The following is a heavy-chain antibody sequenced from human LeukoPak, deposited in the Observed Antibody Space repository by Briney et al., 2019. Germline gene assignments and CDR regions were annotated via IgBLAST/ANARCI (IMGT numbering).Heavy chain of an antibody. CDR1: GGSISSYY. J-gene: IGHJ4*02. D-gene: IGHD6-13*01. V-gene: IGHV4-59*08. Sequence: SETLSLTCTVSGGSISSYYWSWIRQPPGKGLEWIGDIYYSGSTNYNPSLKSRVTISVDTSKNQFSLKLSSVTAADTAVYYCASISYSSSWYYFDYWGQGTLVTVSS. CDR2: IYYSGST. CDR3: ASISYSSSWYYFDY.